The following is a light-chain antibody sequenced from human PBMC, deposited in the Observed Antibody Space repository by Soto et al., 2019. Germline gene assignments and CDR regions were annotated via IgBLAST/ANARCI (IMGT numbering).Light chain of an antibody. Sequence: DIQMTQSPSTLSGSVGDRVTITCRASQSLSNWLAWYQQKPGKAPKLLIFDVSSLESGVPSRFSGSGSGTEFTLTIRNLQPDDFATYYCQQYNSFPWTFGLGTKVDIK. V-gene: IGKV1-5*01. CDR2: DVS. CDR1: QSLSNW. CDR3: QQYNSFPWT. J-gene: IGKJ1*01.